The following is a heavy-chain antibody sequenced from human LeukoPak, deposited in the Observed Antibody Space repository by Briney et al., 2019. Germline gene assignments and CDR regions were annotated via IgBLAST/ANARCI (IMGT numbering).Heavy chain of an antibody. Sequence: GGSLRLSCAASGFTFSSYGMHWVRQAPGKGLEWVAFIRYDGSNKYYADSVKGRFTISRDNSKNTLYLQSNSLMANATPVFYCARGTGYLYYYYYYMDVWGKGTTVTVSS. J-gene: IGHJ6*03. CDR1: GFTFSSYG. D-gene: IGHD3/OR15-3a*01. CDR3: ARGTGYLYYYYYYMDV. CDR2: IRYDGSNK. V-gene: IGHV3-30*02.